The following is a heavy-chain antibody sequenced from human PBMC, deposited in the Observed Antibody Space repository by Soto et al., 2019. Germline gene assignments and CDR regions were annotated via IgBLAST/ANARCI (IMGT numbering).Heavy chain of an antibody. CDR1: GFTFSSYS. D-gene: IGHD6-19*01. CDR3: ARDQRRGYSSGWSYGMDV. Sequence: GGSLRLSCAASGFTFSSYSMNWVRQAPGKGLEWVSSISSSSSYIYYADSVKGRFTISRDNAKNSLYLQMNSLRAEDTAVYYCARDQRRGYSSGWSYGMDVWGQGTTVTVSS. CDR2: ISSSSSYI. V-gene: IGHV3-21*01. J-gene: IGHJ6*02.